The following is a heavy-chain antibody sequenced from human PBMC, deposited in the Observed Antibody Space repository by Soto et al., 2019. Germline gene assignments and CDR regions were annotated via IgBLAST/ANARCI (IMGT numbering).Heavy chain of an antibody. V-gene: IGHV3-23*01. D-gene: IGHD6-19*01. CDR3: VREGSGCYNRGSFVF. Sequence: LRLSCAASGFTFSNYAMNLVRQAPGKGLEWVSVISGSGGSASYADSVQGRFTISRDNSNNTLYLQMNSLRAEDTAIYSCVREGSGCYNRGSFVFWDRETM. CDR2: ISGSGGSA. CDR1: GFTFSNYA. J-gene: IGHJ3*01.